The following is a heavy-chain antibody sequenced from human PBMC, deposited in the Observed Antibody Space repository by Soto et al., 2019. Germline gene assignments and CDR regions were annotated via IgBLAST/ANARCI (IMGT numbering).Heavy chain of an antibody. CDR3: AAEGISMIVVAAI. V-gene: IGHV1-58*01. Sequence: ASVTVSCQGSGFTFTSSAVQWVRQARGQRLEWIGWIVVGSGNTNYAQKFQERVTITRDMSTSTAYMELSSLRSEDTAVYYCAAEGISMIVVAAIWGQGTMVTVSS. J-gene: IGHJ3*02. CDR2: IVVGSGNT. CDR1: GFTFTSSA. D-gene: IGHD3-22*01.